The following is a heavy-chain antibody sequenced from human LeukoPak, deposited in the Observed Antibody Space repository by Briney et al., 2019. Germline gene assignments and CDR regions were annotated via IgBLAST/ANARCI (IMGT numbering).Heavy chain of an antibody. CDR2: ISSSSSYI. V-gene: IGHV3-21*01. D-gene: IGHD3-22*01. J-gene: IGHJ3*02. Sequence: PGGSLRLSCAASGFTFSSYGMHWVRQAPGKGLEWVSSISSSSSYIYYADSVKGRFTVSRDNAKNSLYLQMNSLRAEDTAVYYCARLGLTTDAFDIWGQGTMVTVSS. CDR1: GFTFSSYG. CDR3: ARLGLTTDAFDI.